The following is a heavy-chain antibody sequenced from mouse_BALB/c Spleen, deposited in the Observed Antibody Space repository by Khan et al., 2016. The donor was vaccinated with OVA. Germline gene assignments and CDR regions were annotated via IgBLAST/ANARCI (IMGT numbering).Heavy chain of an antibody. D-gene: IGHD1-1*01. J-gene: IGHJ2*01. V-gene: IGHV1-9*01. Sequence: VQLQQSGAELMKPGASVKISCKATGYTLSNYWIEWVKQRPGHGLEWIREFLPGSGNANYNERFKGKATFASDASSNTAYMQLSSLTSEDSAVYFCARVNYGSRDYFDSWGQGTILTVSS. CDR1: GYTLSNYW. CDR2: FLPGSGNA. CDR3: ARVNYGSRDYFDS.